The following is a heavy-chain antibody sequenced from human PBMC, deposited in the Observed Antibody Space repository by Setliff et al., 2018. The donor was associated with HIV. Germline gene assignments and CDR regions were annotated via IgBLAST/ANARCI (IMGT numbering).Heavy chain of an antibody. CDR3: ARGSEDNVWFDP. CDR2: ISAYSGDI. J-gene: IGHJ5*02. D-gene: IGHD3-10*01. V-gene: IGHV1-18*04. Sequence: ASVKVSCKASGYNFIDYNFIWVRQAPGQGLEWMGWISAYSGDIDYSQKFQGRVTMTKDTSTSTAYMELRSLRSDDTAIYFCARGSEDNVWFDPWGQGTLVTVSS. CDR1: GYNFIDYN.